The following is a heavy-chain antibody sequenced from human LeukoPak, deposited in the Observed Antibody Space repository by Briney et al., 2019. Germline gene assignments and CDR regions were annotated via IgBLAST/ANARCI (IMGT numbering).Heavy chain of an antibody. CDR2: IHPGDSDT. CDR1: GYSFTNFW. CDR3: ARRSESYFDY. D-gene: IGHD1-26*01. J-gene: IGHJ4*02. V-gene: IGHV5-51*01. Sequence: LGESLKTSCKGSGYSFTNFWIGWVRQMPGKGLEWMGIIHPGDSDTRYSPSFQGQVTISADKSISTAYLQWNSLKASDTAMYYCARRSESYFDYSRQGTLVTVSS.